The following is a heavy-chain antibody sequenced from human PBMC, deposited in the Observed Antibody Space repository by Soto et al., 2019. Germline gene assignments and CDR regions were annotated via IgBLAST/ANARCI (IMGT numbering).Heavy chain of an antibody. V-gene: IGHV4-34*01. CDR3: ARVSFTTVTTDY. J-gene: IGHJ4*02. Sequence: SETLSLTCAVYGGSFSGYYWSWIRQPPGKGLEWIGEINHSGSTNYNPSLKSRVTISVDTSKNQFSLKLSSVTAADTAVYYCARVSFTTVTTDYWGQGTLVTVSS. CDR2: INHSGST. CDR1: GGSFSGYY. D-gene: IGHD4-17*01.